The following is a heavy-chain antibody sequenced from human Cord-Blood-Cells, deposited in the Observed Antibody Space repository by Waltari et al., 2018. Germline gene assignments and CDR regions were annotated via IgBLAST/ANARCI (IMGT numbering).Heavy chain of an antibody. D-gene: IGHD3-3*01. V-gene: IGHV1-18*01. J-gene: IGHJ3*02. CDR2: ISAYNGNT. Sequence: QVQLVQSGAEVKKPGASVKVSCKASGYTFTSYGISWVRQAPGQGLEWMGWISAYNGNTNYAQKLQSRVTMTTDTSTSTAYMELRSLRSDDTAVYYCARDLAPYYDFWSGYYGAFDIWGQGTMVTVSS. CDR3: ARDLAPYYDFWSGYYGAFDI. CDR1: GYTFTSYG.